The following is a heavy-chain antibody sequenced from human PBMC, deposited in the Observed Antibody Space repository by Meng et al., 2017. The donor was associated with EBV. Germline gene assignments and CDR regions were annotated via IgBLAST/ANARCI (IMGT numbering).Heavy chain of an antibody. CDR3: ASESGRGFTPDF. J-gene: IGHJ4*02. CDR1: GGPFRSDA. D-gene: IGHD3-10*01. CDR2: LIPMSGAP. Sequence: QVQVEHTGAEFKRPGSSVKISCKTSGGPFRSDAVSWVRQGPGQGLEWLGGLIPMSGAPHYAQKFQDRVTITADEYTRTHYMELSSLRSDDTAMYYCASESGRGFTPDFWGQGTLVTVSS. V-gene: IGHV1-69*01.